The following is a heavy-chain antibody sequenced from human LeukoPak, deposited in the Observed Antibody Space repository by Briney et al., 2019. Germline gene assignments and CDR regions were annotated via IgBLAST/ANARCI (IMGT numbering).Heavy chain of an antibody. D-gene: IGHD2-2*01. J-gene: IGHJ6*02. V-gene: IGHV1-2*06. CDR2: INPNSGGT. CDR3: AREIRDCSSTSCYNYYGMDV. Sequence: WASVKVSCKASGHTFTGYYMHWVRQAPGQGLEWMGRINPNSGGTNYAQKFQGRVTMTRDTSISTAYMELSRLRSDDTAVYYCAREIRDCSSTSCYNYYGMDVWGQGTTVTVSS. CDR1: GHTFTGYY.